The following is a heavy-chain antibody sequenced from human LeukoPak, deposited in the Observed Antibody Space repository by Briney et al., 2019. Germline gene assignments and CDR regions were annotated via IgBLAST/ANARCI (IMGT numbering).Heavy chain of an antibody. V-gene: IGHV3-30-3*01. Sequence: TGGSLRLSCAASGFTFSSYAMHWVRQAPGKGLEWVAVIPYDGSNKYYADSVKGRFTISRDNSKNTLYLQMNSLRAEDTAVYYCARDAPKRDTAMDLDYWGQGTLVTVSS. CDR1: GFTFSSYA. CDR3: ARDAPKRDTAMDLDY. D-gene: IGHD5-18*01. CDR2: IPYDGSNK. J-gene: IGHJ4*02.